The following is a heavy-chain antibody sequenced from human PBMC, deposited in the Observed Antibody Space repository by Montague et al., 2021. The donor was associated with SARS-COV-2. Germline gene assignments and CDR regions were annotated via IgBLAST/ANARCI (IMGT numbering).Heavy chain of an antibody. CDR3: ARISGITSWYYDY. CDR1: GGSVSSGSYY. V-gene: IGHV4-61*01. Sequence: SETLSLTCTVSGGSVSSGSYYWSWIRQPPGKGLQSIGYIYYTGSTNYNPSLQNRVTISVDSSKNQFSVRLSSVTAADTAVYYCARISGITSWYYDYWGQGTLVTVSS. D-gene: IGHD1-14*01. J-gene: IGHJ4*02. CDR2: IYYTGST.